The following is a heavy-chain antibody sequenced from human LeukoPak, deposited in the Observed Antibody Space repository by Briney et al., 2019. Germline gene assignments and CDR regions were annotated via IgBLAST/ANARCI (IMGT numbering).Heavy chain of an antibody. CDR1: GFTFNTYT. Sequence: QSGGSLRLSCAASGFTFNTYTMHWVRQAPGKGLEWVAAISSNGVADYYAGSVKGRFTLSRDNSKNMVYLEINSLTGDDTALYYCARDYLPAAGPYYFDSWGQGTLVTVSS. V-gene: IGHV3-30*04. D-gene: IGHD6-13*01. CDR3: ARDYLPAAGPYYFDS. J-gene: IGHJ4*02. CDR2: ISSNGVAD.